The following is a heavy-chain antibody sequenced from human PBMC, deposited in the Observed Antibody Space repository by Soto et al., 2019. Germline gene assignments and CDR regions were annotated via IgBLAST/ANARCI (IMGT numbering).Heavy chain of an antibody. CDR2: ISGSGGST. D-gene: IGHD2-15*01. J-gene: IGHJ6*02. CDR1: GFTFSSYA. Sequence: GGSLRLSCAASGFTFSSYAMSWVRQAPGKGLEWVSAISGSGGSTYYADSVKGRFTISRDNSKNTLYLQMNSLRAEDTAVYYCAKAVYCSGGSCPYYYGMDVWGQGTTVTVSS. V-gene: IGHV3-23*01. CDR3: AKAVYCSGGSCPYYYGMDV.